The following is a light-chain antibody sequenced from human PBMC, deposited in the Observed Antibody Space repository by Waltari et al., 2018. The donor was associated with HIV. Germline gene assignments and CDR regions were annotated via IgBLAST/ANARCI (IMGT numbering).Light chain of an antibody. V-gene: IGLV2-11*01. J-gene: IGLJ1*01. Sequence: QSALTQPRAVSGSPVQSVTISCPGTSRDGGGYNYVPSYQQQPGKAPKLMIYDVSKRPSGVPDRFSGSKSGNTASLTISGLQAEDEADYYCCSYAGSYTFGVFGTGTKVTVL. CDR2: DVS. CDR1: SRDGGGYNY. CDR3: CSYAGSYTFGV.